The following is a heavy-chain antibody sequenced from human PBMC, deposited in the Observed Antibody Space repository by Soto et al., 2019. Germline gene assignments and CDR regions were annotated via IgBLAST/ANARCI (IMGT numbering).Heavy chain of an antibody. Sequence: ETLSLTCTVSGGSISSSSYYWGWIRQPPGKGLEWIGSIYYSGSTYYNPSLKSRVTISVDTSKNQFSLKLSSVTAADTAVYYCARLPGYYDFWSGYHHPDYWGQGTLVTVS. V-gene: IGHV4-39*01. CDR1: GGSISSSSYY. CDR3: ARLPGYYDFWSGYHHPDY. D-gene: IGHD3-3*01. CDR2: IYYSGST. J-gene: IGHJ4*02.